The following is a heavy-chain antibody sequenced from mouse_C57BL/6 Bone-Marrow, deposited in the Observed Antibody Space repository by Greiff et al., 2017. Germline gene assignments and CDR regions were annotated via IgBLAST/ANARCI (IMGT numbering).Heavy chain of an antibody. D-gene: IGHD2-3*01. J-gene: IGHJ2*01. CDR1: GFTFTDYY. CDR2: IRNKANGYTT. Sequence: EVMLVESGGGLVQPGGSLSLSCAASGFTFTDYYMSWVRQPPGKALEWLGFIRNKANGYTTEYSASVKGRFTISRDNSQSILYLQMNALRAEYIANYYGARWGDGPFDYWGQGTTLTVSA. V-gene: IGHV7-3*01. CDR3: ARWGDGPFDY.